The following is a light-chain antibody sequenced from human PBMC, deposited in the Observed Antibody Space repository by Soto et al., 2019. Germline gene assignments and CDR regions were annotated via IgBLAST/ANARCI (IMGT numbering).Light chain of an antibody. CDR1: QSILSHY. V-gene: IGKV3-20*01. CDR2: FAS. CDR3: QQYGSAPYT. Sequence: EIVLTQSPGTLSSSPGERATLSCRASQSILSHYLAWYQQKPGQPPRLVIYFASNRDTGIPDRFSGSGSGADFSLTIDSLEPEDFAVYYCQQYGSAPYTFGQGTKLEIK. J-gene: IGKJ2*01.